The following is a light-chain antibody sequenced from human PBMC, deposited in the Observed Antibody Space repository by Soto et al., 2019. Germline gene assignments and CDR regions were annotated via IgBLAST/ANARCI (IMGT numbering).Light chain of an antibody. CDR2: GAS. Sequence: IVLTQSPGTLSLSPLERATLSCRPSQSVSSSYLAWYQQKPGQAPRLLIYGASSRATGIPDRFSGSGSGTDFTLTISRLEPEDFAVYYCQQYGSSPCTFGQGTKVDIK. CDR3: QQYGSSPCT. J-gene: IGKJ1*01. CDR1: QSVSSSY. V-gene: IGKV3-20*01.